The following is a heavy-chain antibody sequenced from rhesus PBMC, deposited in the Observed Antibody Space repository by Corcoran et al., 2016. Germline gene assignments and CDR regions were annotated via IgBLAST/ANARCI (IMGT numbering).Heavy chain of an antibody. Sequence: EVQLVESGGGLAKPGGSLRLSCAASGFTISDSYMDWVHQGPGKGLEWVSCICNGVGSTWYAGSMNGRFTISRENAKNTLYLQMNSLRAEDTAVYYCTREGGSWRFDYWGQGVLVTVSS. CDR2: ICNGVGST. CDR1: GFTISDSY. D-gene: IGHD6-25*01. V-gene: IGHV3-178*01. J-gene: IGHJ4*01. CDR3: TREGGSWRFDY.